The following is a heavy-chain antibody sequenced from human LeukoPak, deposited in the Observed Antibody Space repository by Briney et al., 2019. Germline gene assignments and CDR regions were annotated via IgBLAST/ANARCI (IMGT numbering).Heavy chain of an antibody. J-gene: IGHJ4*02. CDR1: GGSISSYS. CDR2: IYTSGST. CDR3: ATSSSWYGGLDY. D-gene: IGHD6-13*01. Sequence: SETLSLTCTVSGGSISSYSWSWIRQPAGKGLDWIGRIYTSGSTNYNPSLKSRVTISVDTSKNQFSLKLSSVTAADTAVYYCATSSSWYGGLDYWGQGTLVTVSS. V-gene: IGHV4-4*07.